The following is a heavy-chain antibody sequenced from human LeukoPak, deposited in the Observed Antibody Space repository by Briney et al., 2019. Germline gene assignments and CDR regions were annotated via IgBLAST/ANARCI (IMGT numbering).Heavy chain of an antibody. D-gene: IGHD5-24*01. Sequence: GGSLRLSCAASGFTVSRNYMNWVRQAPGKGLEWFSVIYGGGNIYYADSVKGRFTISRDNSKNTLYLQMNSLRAEDTAVYYCARGAGYNYPYYFDYWGQGTLVTVSS. CDR1: GFTVSRNY. V-gene: IGHV3-53*01. J-gene: IGHJ4*02. CDR2: IYGGGNI. CDR3: ARGAGYNYPYYFDY.